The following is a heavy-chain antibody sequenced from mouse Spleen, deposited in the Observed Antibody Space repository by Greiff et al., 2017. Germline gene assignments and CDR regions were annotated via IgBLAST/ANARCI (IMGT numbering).Heavy chain of an antibody. CDR3: TRSDGYYRYAMDY. J-gene: IGHJ4*01. CDR2: IYPSDSYT. V-gene: IGHV1-69*02. CDR1: GYTFTSYW. Sequence: QVQLKQPGAELVRPGASVKLSCKASGYTFTSYWINWVKQRPGQGLEWIGNIYPSDSYTNYNQKFKDKATLTVDKSSSTAYMQLSSPTSEDSAVYYCTRSDGYYRYAMDYWGQGTSVTVSP. D-gene: IGHD2-3*01.